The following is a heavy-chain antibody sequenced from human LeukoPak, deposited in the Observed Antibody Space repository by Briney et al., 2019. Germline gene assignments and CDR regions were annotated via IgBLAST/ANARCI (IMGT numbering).Heavy chain of an antibody. CDR2: INHSGST. Sequence: SETLSLTCAVYGGSFSGYYWSWIRQPPGKGLEWIGEINHSGSTNYNPSLKSRVTISVDTSKNQFSLKLSSVTAADTAVYYCARAAVLQRGIDYWGQGTLVTVSS. J-gene: IGHJ4*02. D-gene: IGHD1-1*01. V-gene: IGHV4-34*01. CDR3: ARAAVLQRGIDY. CDR1: GGSFSGYY.